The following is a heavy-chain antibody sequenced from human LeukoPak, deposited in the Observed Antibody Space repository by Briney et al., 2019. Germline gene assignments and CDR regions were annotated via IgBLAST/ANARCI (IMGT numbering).Heavy chain of an antibody. CDR1: GFTFSTYR. CDR2: ISSSGSTI. Sequence: GGSLRLSCAASGFTFSTYRMSWVRQAPGKGLEWVSYISSSGSTIYYADSVKGRFTISRDNAKNSLYLQMNSLRAEDTAVYYCAELGITMIGGVWGKGTTVTISS. J-gene: IGHJ6*04. CDR3: AELGITMIGGV. V-gene: IGHV3-48*04. D-gene: IGHD3-10*02.